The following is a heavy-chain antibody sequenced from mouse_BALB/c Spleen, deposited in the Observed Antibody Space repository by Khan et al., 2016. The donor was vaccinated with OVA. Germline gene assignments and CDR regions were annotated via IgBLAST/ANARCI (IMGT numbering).Heavy chain of an antibody. V-gene: IGHV1-54*01. Sequence: VQLQQSGAELVRPGTSVKVSCKASGYAFTNYLIEWIKQRPGQGLEWIGVIDPGSGDTNYNEKFKGKATLTADKSSSTAYMQLSSLTSDDSAVFFCTRPGGDYYGSSLCYAMDYWGQGTSVTVSS. D-gene: IGHD1-1*01. CDR3: TRPGGDYYGSSLCYAMDY. CDR1: GYAFTNYL. CDR2: IDPGSGDT. J-gene: IGHJ4*01.